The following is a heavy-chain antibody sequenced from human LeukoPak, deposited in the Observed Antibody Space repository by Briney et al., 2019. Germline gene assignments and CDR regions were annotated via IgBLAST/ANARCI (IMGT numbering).Heavy chain of an antibody. Sequence: GGSLRLSCAASGFTFNTNAMSWVRQAPGKGLEWVSAISGRTGGTYYADSLKGRFTISRDNAKNSLYLQKNSLRDEDTAVFHCARGSGAMDVWGQGTTVTVSS. CDR3: ARGSGAMDV. CDR1: GFTFNTNA. CDR2: ISGRTGGT. D-gene: IGHD6-19*01. V-gene: IGHV3-23*01. J-gene: IGHJ6*02.